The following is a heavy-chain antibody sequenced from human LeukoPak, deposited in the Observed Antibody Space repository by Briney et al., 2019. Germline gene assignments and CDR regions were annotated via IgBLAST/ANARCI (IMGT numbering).Heavy chain of an antibody. J-gene: IGHJ4*02. CDR1: GFTFDDYA. V-gene: IGHV3-9*01. CDR2: ISWNSGGI. D-gene: IGHD3-22*01. Sequence: GGSLRLSCAASGFTFDDYAMHWVRQAPGKGLEWVSGISWNSGGIGYADSVKGRFTISRDNAKNSLYLQMNSLRAEDTALYYCATEYYDSSGYFDYWGQGTLVTVSS. CDR3: ATEYYDSSGYFDY.